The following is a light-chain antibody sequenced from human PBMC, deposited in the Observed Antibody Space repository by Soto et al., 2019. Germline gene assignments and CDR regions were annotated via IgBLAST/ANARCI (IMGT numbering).Light chain of an antibody. CDR2: DAS. V-gene: IGKV1-5*01. Sequence: DIQMTQSPSTLSASVGDRVTITCRASQSISSWLAWYQQKPGKAPKLLIYDASSLESGVPSRFSGSRSVTEFALTISSLQPDDFATYYCKQYDSSPFTCGPGPKVDIK. CDR1: QSISSW. J-gene: IGKJ3*01. CDR3: KQYDSSPFT.